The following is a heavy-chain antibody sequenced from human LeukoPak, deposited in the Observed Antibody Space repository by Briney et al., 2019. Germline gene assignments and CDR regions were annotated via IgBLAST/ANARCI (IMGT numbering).Heavy chain of an antibody. CDR3: VRLLISDGARWFDP. J-gene: IGHJ5*02. V-gene: IGHV5-51*01. Sequence: GASLETSSEGSCTCFTNYCNAWVRPLPGKGLGWVGIIYTGDSDATSRKSFEGQVTISDDKFISTAYLQRSRLKASDTARYYCVRLLISDGARWFDPWGQGTLVTVSS. CDR1: CTCFTNYC. D-gene: IGHD3-10*01. CDR2: IYTGDSDA.